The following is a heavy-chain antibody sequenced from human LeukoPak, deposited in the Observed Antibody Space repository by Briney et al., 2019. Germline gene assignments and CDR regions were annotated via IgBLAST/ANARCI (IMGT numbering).Heavy chain of an antibody. CDR3: ATCKYGDCFFDY. J-gene: IGHJ4*02. CDR2: ISSGSSTI. Sequence: GGSLRLSCAASGFTLSTYSMNWVRQAPGKGLEWVSYISSGSSTIYYADSVKGRFTISRDNAKNALYLQMNSLRDEDTAVYYCATCKYGDCFFDYWGQGTLVTVSS. D-gene: IGHD4-17*01. CDR1: GFTLSTYS. V-gene: IGHV3-48*02.